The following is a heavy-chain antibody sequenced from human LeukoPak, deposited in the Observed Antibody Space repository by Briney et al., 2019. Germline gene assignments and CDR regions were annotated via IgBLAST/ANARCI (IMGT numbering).Heavy chain of an antibody. J-gene: IGHJ4*02. CDR3: ARVYKWGYQLLYYFDY. CDR1: GGSFSGYY. CDR2: INHSGST. V-gene: IGHV4-34*01. D-gene: IGHD2-2*01. Sequence: PSETLSLTCAVYGGSFSGYYWSWIRQPPGKGLEWIGEINHSGSTNYNSSLKSRVTISVDTSKNQFSLKLSSVTAADTAVYYCARVYKWGYQLLYYFDYWVQGTLVTVSS.